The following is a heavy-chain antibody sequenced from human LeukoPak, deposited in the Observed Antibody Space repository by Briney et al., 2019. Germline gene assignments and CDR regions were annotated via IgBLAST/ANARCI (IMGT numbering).Heavy chain of an antibody. CDR3: ARAHCSSTSAHITLDY. V-gene: IGHV1-2*02. CDR1: GYTFTGYY. Sequence: ASVKVSCKASGYTFTGYYMHWVRQAPGQGLEWMGWINPNSGGTNYAQKFQGRVTMTRDTSISTAYMELSRLRSDDTAVYYCARAHCSSTSAHITLDYWGQGPLVTVSS. D-gene: IGHD2-2*01. CDR2: INPNSGGT. J-gene: IGHJ4*02.